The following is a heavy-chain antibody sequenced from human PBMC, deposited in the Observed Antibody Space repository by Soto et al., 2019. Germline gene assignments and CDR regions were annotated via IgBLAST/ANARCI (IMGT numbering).Heavy chain of an antibody. CDR2: INPSGGST. CDR3: ARGGMANSPYSGSYYEVDY. CDR1: GYTFTSYY. D-gene: IGHD1-26*01. J-gene: IGHJ4*02. Sequence: QVQLVQSGAEVKKPGASVKVSCKASGYTFTSYYMHWVRQAPGQGLEWMGIINPSGGSTSYAQKFKGGVTMTRDTSTSTVYMELSSLRSEDTAVYYCARGGMANSPYSGSYYEVDYWGQGTLVTVSS. V-gene: IGHV1-46*01.